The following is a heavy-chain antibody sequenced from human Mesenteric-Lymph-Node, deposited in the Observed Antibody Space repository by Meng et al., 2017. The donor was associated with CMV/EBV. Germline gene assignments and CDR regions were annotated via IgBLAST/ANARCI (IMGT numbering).Heavy chain of an antibody. CDR2: IFYTGST. D-gene: IGHD3-3*01. V-gene: IGHV4-59*01. CDR1: GASFRSYY. Sequence: SETLSLTCTVSGASFRSYYWSWIRQSPGRGLEWIGFIFYTGSTSYNPSLESRVTISVDTSKNQFSLKLSSVTAADTAVYYCARSYDFWSGPGFYWGQGTLVTVSS. CDR3: ARSYDFWSGPGFY. J-gene: IGHJ4*02.